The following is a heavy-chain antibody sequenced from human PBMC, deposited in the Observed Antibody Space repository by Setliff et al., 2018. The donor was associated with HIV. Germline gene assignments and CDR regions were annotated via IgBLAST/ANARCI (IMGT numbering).Heavy chain of an antibody. CDR2: ISGSSNTI. CDR1: GISFNDYY. Sequence: SLRLSCAASGISFNDYYMYWIRQAPGKGLEWVSCISGSSNTIHYADSVKGRFTISRDNAKKSLYLEMNNLKVEDTALYYCAKDLAANIYDFSALYYVPYPVGSWGQGTLVTVSS. D-gene: IGHD3-16*01. J-gene: IGHJ5*02. CDR3: AKDLAANIYDFSALYYVPYPVGS. V-gene: IGHV3-11*01.